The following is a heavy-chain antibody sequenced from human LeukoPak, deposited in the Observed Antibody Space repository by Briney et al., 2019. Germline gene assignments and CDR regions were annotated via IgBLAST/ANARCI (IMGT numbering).Heavy chain of an antibody. J-gene: IGHJ6*03. CDR2: INPNSGGT. CDR1: GYTFTGYY. Sequence: GASVKVSCKASGYTFTGYYMHWVRQAPGQGLEWMGWINPNSGGTNYAQKFQGRVTMTRDTSISTAYMELSRLRSDDTAVYYCARGWSGSYYSHYYYYMDVWGKGTRSPSP. V-gene: IGHV1-2*02. D-gene: IGHD1-26*01. CDR3: ARGWSGSYYSHYYYYMDV.